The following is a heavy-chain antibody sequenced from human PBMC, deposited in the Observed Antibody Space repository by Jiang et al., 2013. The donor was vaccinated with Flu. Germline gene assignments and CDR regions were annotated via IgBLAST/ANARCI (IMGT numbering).Heavy chain of an antibody. D-gene: IGHD6-19*01. CDR1: GYNLTSYW. V-gene: IGHV5-10-1*01. J-gene: IGHJ6*04. CDR3: ARSFIAVAGTDYGMDV. Sequence: GAEVKKPGESLRISCKGSGYNLTSYWIIWVRQMPGKGLEWMGRIDPSDSYINYSPSFQGHVTISADKSISTAYLQWSSLKASDTAIYYCARSFIAVAGTDYGMDVWGKGTTVTVSS. CDR2: IDPSDSYI.